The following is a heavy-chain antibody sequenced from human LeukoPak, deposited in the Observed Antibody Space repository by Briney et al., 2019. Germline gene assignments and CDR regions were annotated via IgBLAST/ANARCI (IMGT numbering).Heavy chain of an antibody. CDR3: ARVTIVVVTAIPAYLDY. CDR1: GYTFTSYG. J-gene: IGHJ4*02. V-gene: IGHV1-18*01. D-gene: IGHD2-21*02. Sequence: ASVKVSCKASGYTFTSYGISWVRQAPGQGLEWMGWISAYNGNTNYAQKLQGRVTMTTDTSTSTAYMELRSLRSDDTAVYYCARVTIVVVTAIPAYLDYWGQGTLVTVSS. CDR2: ISAYNGNT.